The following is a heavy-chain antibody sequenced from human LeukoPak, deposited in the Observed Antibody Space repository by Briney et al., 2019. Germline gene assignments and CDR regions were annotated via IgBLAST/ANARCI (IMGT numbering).Heavy chain of an antibody. J-gene: IGHJ6*02. CDR2: FDPEDGET. CDR1: GYTLTELS. Sequence: ASVTVSFTVSGYTLTELSMHWVRQAPGKGLEWMGGFDPEDGETIYAQKFQGRVTMTEDTSTDTAYMELSSLRSEDTAVYYYATNSVVPAASYYYYYGMDVWGQGTTVTVSS. D-gene: IGHD2-2*01. V-gene: IGHV1-24*01. CDR3: ATNSVVPAASYYYYYGMDV.